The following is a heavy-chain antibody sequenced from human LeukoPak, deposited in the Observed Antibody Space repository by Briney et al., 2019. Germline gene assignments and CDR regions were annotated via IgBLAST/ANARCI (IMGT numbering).Heavy chain of an antibody. J-gene: IGHJ4*02. CDR2: IKSKTDAGTT. Sequence: GGSLRLSCAASGFTFSNAWMSWVRQAPGKGLEWVGRIKSKTDAGTTDYAAPVKGRFTISRDDSKNTLYLQMNSLKTEDTAVYYCTTVRRYCSGGSCYSNYWGQGTLVTVSS. D-gene: IGHD2-15*01. V-gene: IGHV3-15*01. CDR3: TTVRRYCSGGSCYSNY. CDR1: GFTFSNAW.